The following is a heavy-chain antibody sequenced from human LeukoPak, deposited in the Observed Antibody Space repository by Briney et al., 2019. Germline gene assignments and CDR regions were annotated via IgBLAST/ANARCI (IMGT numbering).Heavy chain of an antibody. CDR2: ISGYNGNT. D-gene: IGHD3-22*01. J-gene: IGHJ3*02. Sequence: ASVKVSCKASGYTFSTYGINWVRQAPGQGLEWMGWISGYNGNTNYGQKFQDRVTMTTDTSTTTAYMELRSLRSDDTAVYYCARGYDSSRRGAFDIWGQGTMVTVSS. CDR1: GYTFSTYG. V-gene: IGHV1-18*01. CDR3: ARGYDSSRRGAFDI.